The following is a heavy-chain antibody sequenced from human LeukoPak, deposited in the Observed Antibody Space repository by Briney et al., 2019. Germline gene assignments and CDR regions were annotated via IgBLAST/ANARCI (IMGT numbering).Heavy chain of an antibody. J-gene: IGHJ4*02. CDR3: ARRSPLVVVTAAHYYDY. CDR2: VFYNGKT. Sequence: PSETLSLTCTVSGDSITNSNYFWGWIRQPPGQGLEWIGEVFYNGKTHYNPSLKSRVIISTDTSKNQFSLTLTAVTASDTAIYYCARRSPLVVVTAAHYYDYWGQGTLVTVSS. CDR1: GDSITNSNYF. V-gene: IGHV4-39*01. D-gene: IGHD2-21*02.